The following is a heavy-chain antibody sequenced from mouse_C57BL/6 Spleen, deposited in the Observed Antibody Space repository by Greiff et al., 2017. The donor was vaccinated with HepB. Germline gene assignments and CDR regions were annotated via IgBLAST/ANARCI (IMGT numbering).Heavy chain of an antibody. J-gene: IGHJ3*01. D-gene: IGHD2-3*01. V-gene: IGHV1-78*01. Sequence: VQLQQSDAELVKPGASVKISCKVSGYTFTDHTIHWMKQRPEQGLEWIGYIYPRDGSTKYNEKFKGKATLTADKSSSTAYMQLNSLTAEDSAVYFCARAGGLLLAWFAYWGQGTLVTVSA. CDR2: IYPRDGST. CDR3: ARAGGLLLAWFAY. CDR1: GYTFTDHT.